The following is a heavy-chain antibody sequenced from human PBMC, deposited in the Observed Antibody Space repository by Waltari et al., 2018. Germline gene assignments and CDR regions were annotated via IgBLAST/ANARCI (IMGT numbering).Heavy chain of an antibody. V-gene: IGHV3-74*01. D-gene: IGHD3-3*01. CDR1: GFTFSGHW. J-gene: IGHJ6*02. CDR2: INSDGSST. Sequence: EVQLVESGGGLVKPGGSLRLSCAPSGFTFSGHWIPWVRQAPGKGLVWVSRINSDGSSTNYADSVKGRFTISRDNAKNTLYLQVNSLRADDTGVYYCGRVFLTTRNCMDVWGQGTTVTVS. CDR3: GRVFLTTRNCMDV.